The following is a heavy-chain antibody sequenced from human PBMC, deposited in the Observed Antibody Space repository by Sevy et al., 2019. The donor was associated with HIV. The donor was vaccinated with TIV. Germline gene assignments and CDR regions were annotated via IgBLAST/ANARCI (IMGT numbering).Heavy chain of an antibody. CDR1: GFTFSSYA. D-gene: IGHD3-16*02. J-gene: IGHJ4*02. CDR2: ISYDGSNK. CDR3: ARSFMITFGGVIEGSYFDY. Sequence: GGSLRLSCVASGFTFSSYAMHWVRQAPGKGLEWVAVISYDGSNKYYADSVKGRFTISRDNSKNTLYLQMNSLRAEDTAVYYCARSFMITFGGVIEGSYFDYWGQGTLVTVSS. V-gene: IGHV3-30-3*01.